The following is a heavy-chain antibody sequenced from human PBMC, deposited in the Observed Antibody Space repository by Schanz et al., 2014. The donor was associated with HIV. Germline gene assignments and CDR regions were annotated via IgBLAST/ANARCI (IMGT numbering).Heavy chain of an antibody. CDR2: ISESGGRT. J-gene: IGHJ3*02. CDR1: GFNFNNYA. D-gene: IGHD5-18*01. Sequence: EVQLLESGGGLAQPGGSLRLSCAASGFNFNNYAMTWVRQAPGKGLEWVSSISESGGRTYYADSVKGRFTISRDNSKNTLYLQMNSLRAEDTAVYFCAIRTPMVTFGAFDIWGRGTWVTVSS. V-gene: IGHV3-23*01. CDR3: AIRTPMVTFGAFDI.